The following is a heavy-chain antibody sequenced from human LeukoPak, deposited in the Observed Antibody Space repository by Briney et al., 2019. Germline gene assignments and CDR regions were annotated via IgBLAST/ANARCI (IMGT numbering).Heavy chain of an antibody. J-gene: IGHJ3*02. CDR2: IWKDGSDK. CDR1: GFTFSNYA. V-gene: IGHV3-33*01. D-gene: IGHD6-13*01. Sequence: GGSLRLSCATSGFTFSNYAMHWVRQAPGKGLEWVAVIWKDGSDKYDEDSVKGRFTISRDNSKNTLYLQMNSLRAEDTAVYYCARDQLNAAADTFDAFDIWGQGTMVTVSS. CDR3: ARDQLNAAADTFDAFDI.